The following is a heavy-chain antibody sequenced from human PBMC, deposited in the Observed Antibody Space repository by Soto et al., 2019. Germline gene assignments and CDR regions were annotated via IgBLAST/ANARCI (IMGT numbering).Heavy chain of an antibody. V-gene: IGHV1-3*01. J-gene: IGHJ3*02. Sequence: GASVKVSCKASGYTFTSYAMHWVRQAPGQRLEWMGWINAGNGNTKYSQKFQGRVTITRDTSASTAYMELSSLRSEDTAVYYCARLFILFMDYDILTGYYAFDIWGQGTMVTVSS. CDR3: ARLFILFMDYDILTGYYAFDI. CDR1: GYTFTSYA. CDR2: INAGNGNT. D-gene: IGHD3-9*01.